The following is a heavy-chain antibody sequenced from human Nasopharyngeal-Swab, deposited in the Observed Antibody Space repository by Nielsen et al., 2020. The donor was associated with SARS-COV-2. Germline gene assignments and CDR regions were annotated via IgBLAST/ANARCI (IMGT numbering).Heavy chain of an antibody. V-gene: IGHV4-31*03. Sequence: SETLSLTCTVSGGSTSSGGYYWSWIRQHPGKGLEWIGYTYYSGSTYYNPSLKSRVTISVDTSKNQFSLKLSSVTAADTAVYYCASSPFRITIFGVVIGNWFDPWGQGTLVTVSS. CDR3: ASSPFRITIFGVVIGNWFDP. D-gene: IGHD3-3*01. CDR1: GGSTSSGGYY. J-gene: IGHJ5*02. CDR2: TYYSGST.